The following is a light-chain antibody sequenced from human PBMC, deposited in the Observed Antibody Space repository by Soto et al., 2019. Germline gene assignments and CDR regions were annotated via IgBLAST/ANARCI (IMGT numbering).Light chain of an antibody. J-gene: IGKJ1*01. CDR2: GAS. V-gene: IGKV3-20*01. CDR1: QSVSSNY. Sequence: EIVLTQSPGTLSLSPGERATLSCRASQSVSSNYLAWYQQKPGQAPRLLIYGASSRATGIPDRFSGSGSGTDLALSISRLEPEEFAVYYCQQYGSPRTFGQGTKVEIK. CDR3: QQYGSPRT.